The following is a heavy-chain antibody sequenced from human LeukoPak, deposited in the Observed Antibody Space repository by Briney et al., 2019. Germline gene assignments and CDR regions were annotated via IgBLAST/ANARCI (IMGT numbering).Heavy chain of an antibody. V-gene: IGHV6-1*01. J-gene: IGHJ4*02. CDR1: GDSVPGSGVG. D-gene: IGHD1-7*01. CDR2: IYYWSKWYY. Sequence: SQTLSLTCAISGDSVPGSGVGWHWIWQSPSRGLEWLGKIYYWSKWYYDYAISVKSRIAINPDTSKNQFSLQLDSVTPDDTAVYYCARSKNYAFDYWGPGALVTVSS. CDR3: ARSKNYAFDY.